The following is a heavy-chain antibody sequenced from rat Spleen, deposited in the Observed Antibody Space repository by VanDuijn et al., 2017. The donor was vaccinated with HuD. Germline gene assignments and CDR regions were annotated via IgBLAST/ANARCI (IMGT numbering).Heavy chain of an antibody. CDR2: INTGGSNT. Sequence: EVQLVESGGGLVQPGRSLKLSCVASGFTFNNYWMTWIRQAPGKGLEWVASINTGGSNTLYRNSVKGRFTISRDNAKNTQYLQMDSLRSEDTATYYCTRLRYNPFDYWGQGVMVTVSS. V-gene: IGHV5-31*01. CDR3: TRLRYNPFDY. J-gene: IGHJ2*01. D-gene: IGHD1-5*01. CDR1: GFTFNNYW.